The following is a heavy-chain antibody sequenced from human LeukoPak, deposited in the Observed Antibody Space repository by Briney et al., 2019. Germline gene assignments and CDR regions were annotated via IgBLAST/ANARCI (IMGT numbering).Heavy chain of an antibody. CDR3: ARTNWGTAGFDY. CDR1: AFSFSTYA. Sequence: GGSLRLSCAASAFSFSTYAMSWVRQAPGKGLEWVSPISGSGGNTYYADSVKGRFTISRDTSKNTLYLQMNSLRVEDTAVYYCARTNWGTAGFDYWGQGTLVTVSS. V-gene: IGHV3-23*01. CDR2: ISGSGGNT. J-gene: IGHJ4*02. D-gene: IGHD3-16*01.